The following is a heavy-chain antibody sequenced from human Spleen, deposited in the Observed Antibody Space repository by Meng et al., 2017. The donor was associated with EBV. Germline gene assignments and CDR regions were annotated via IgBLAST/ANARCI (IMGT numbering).Heavy chain of an antibody. D-gene: IGHD4-17*01. J-gene: IGHJ5*02. V-gene: IGHV4-59*01. Sequence: LQEPGPGLVKPSETPSLTCTVSGGSISSYYWSWIRQPPGKGLAWIGYIYYSGSTNYNPSLKSRVTISVDTSKNQFSLKLSSVTAADTAVYYCARVRDYGDYLNWFDPWGQGTLVTVSS. CDR1: GGSISSYY. CDR3: ARVRDYGDYLNWFDP. CDR2: IYYSGST.